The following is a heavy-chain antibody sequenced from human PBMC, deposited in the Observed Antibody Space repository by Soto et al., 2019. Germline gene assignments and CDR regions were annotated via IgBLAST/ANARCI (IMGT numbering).Heavy chain of an antibody. Sequence: QVQLQESGPGLVKPSETLSLTCTVSGGSISSYYWSWIRQPPGKGLEWIGYIYYSGSTNYNPALKSRVTITVDTSKNQFSLKLSSVTAADTAVYYCARDKVGSDYGDSYYYDYYMDVWGKGTTVTVSS. CDR2: IYYSGST. CDR1: GGSISSYY. J-gene: IGHJ6*03. V-gene: IGHV4-59*01. CDR3: ARDKVGSDYGDSYYYDYYMDV. D-gene: IGHD4-17*01.